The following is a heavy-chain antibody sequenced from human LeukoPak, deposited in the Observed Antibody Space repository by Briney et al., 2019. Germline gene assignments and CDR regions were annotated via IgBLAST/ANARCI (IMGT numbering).Heavy chain of an antibody. D-gene: IGHD2-2*01. CDR1: GFTFSSYA. J-gene: IGHJ3*02. V-gene: IGHV3-30*04. CDR3: AKGSVPVVAMNAFEI. CDR2: ISYDGSNK. Sequence: GGSLRLSCAASGFTFSSYAMHWVRQAPDKGLEWVAVISYDGSNKYYADSVKGRFTISRDNSKNTLYLQMNSLRAEDTAVYYCAKGSVPVVAMNAFEIWGQGTMVTVSS.